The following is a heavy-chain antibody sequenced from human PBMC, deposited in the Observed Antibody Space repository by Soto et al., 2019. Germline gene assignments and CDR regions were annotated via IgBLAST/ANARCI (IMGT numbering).Heavy chain of an antibody. CDR3: SRIAVSGPIPGFDY. J-gene: IGHJ4*02. CDR2: VSYSGST. V-gene: IGHV4-39*01. Sequence: SETLSLTCTVSGGSISNSSYLWGWIRQPPGKGLQWIGSVSYSGSTYYNPSLKSRVTISVDTSKTQSSLRLSSVTAADTAVYYCSRIAVSGPIPGFDYWGQGALVTVSS. CDR1: GGSISNSSYL. D-gene: IGHD6-19*01.